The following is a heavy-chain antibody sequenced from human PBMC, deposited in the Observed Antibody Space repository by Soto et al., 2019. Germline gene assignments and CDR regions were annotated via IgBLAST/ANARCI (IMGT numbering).Heavy chain of an antibody. J-gene: IGHJ1*01. D-gene: IGHD6-13*01. CDR1: GGSFSDYY. V-gene: IGHV4-34*01. Sequence: QVQLQQWGAGLLKPSETLSLTCAVSGGSFSDYYWSWIRQPPGKGLEWIGEINHRGSTNYNPSLKNRVTFSVDTSKNQFSLNLTLVTAADTAVYYCAGDSNTWYLAIQHWGQGALVTVSS. CDR3: AGDSNTWYLAIQH. CDR2: INHRGST.